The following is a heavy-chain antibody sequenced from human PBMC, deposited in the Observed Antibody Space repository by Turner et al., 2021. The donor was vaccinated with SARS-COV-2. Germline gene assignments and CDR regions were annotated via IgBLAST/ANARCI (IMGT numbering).Heavy chain of an antibody. D-gene: IGHD3-16*02. CDR1: GYTFSNYD. CDR3: ARGMFRFGGVIVRPFDY. V-gene: IGHV1-8*01. J-gene: IGHJ4*02. CDR2: MSPNSGNT. Sequence: QVQLVQSGAAVKKPGASVKVSCKASGYTFSNYDSNWVRQATGQGLEWMGWMSPNSGNTGYAQKFQGRVTMTRNTSISTAYMELSSLRSEDTAVYYCARGMFRFGGVIVRPFDYWGQGTLVTVSS.